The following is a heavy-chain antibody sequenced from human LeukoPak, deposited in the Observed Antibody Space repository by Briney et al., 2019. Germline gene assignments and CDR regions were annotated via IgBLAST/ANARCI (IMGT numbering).Heavy chain of an antibody. CDR1: GYTFTGYY. J-gene: IGHJ4*02. D-gene: IGHD6-13*01. Sequence: ASVKVSCKASGYTFTGYYMHWVRRAPGQGLEWTGWINPNSGGTNYAQKFQGRVTMTRDTSISTAYMELSRLRSDDTAVYYCARASGGSSWYRGWGQGTLVTVSS. CDR2: INPNSGGT. V-gene: IGHV1-2*02. CDR3: ARASGGSSWYRG.